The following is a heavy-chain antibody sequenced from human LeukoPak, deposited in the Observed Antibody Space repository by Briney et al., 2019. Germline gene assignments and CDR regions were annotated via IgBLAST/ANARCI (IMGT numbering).Heavy chain of an antibody. J-gene: IGHJ4*02. CDR3: AREQIVGATTTDY. V-gene: IGHV3-30*03. CDR2: ISYDGSNK. D-gene: IGHD1-26*01. CDR1: GFTFSSYG. Sequence: GGSLRLSCAASGFTFSSYGMHWVRQAPGKGLEWVAVISYDGSNKYYADSVKGRFTISRDNSKNTLYLQMNSLRAEDTAVYYCAREQIVGATTTDYWGQGTLVTVSS.